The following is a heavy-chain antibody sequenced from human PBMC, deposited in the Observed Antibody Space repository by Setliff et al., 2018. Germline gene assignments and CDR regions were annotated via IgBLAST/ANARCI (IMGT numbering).Heavy chain of an antibody. Sequence: ASVKVSCKASGYTFTGYYMHWVRQAPGQGLEWMGWMNPNTGGTTYAQAFQARITMTRDTSISTAYMELSGLRSDDTALYYCARGRIGSTWTGDYWGQGTLVTVSS. D-gene: IGHD2-2*01. J-gene: IGHJ4*02. CDR2: MNPNTGGT. V-gene: IGHV1-2*02. CDR1: GYTFTGYY. CDR3: ARGRIGSTWTGDY.